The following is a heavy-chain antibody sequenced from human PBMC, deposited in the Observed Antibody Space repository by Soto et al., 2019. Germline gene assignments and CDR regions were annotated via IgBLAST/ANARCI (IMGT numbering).Heavy chain of an antibody. V-gene: IGHV4-31*11. D-gene: IGHD5-12*01. CDR2: IFHTGKT. Sequence: QVQLQESGPGLVKPSQTLSLTCAGSHGTMTSGGYYGSWIRRFPGKGLEWIGPIFHTGKTYYNPSLKSRVSMSVDTSRTKFSVMLSSVTPADTAVYFCARARAKYGGRFDYWGQGILVTVSS. J-gene: IGHJ4*02. CDR1: HGTMTSGGYY. CDR3: ARARAKYGGRFDY.